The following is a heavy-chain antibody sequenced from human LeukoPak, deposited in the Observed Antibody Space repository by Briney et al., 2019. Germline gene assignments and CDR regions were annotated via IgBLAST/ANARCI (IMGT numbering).Heavy chain of an antibody. CDR2: ISGSGGST. Sequence: GGSLRLSCAASRFTFSSYAMSWVRQAPGKGLEWVSAISGSGGSTYYADSVKGRFTISRDNSKNTLYLQMNSLRAEDTAVYYCAKLPSYYYDSSGYYYFDYWGQGTLVTVSS. V-gene: IGHV3-23*01. D-gene: IGHD3-22*01. CDR3: AKLPSYYYDSSGYYYFDY. J-gene: IGHJ4*02. CDR1: RFTFSSYA.